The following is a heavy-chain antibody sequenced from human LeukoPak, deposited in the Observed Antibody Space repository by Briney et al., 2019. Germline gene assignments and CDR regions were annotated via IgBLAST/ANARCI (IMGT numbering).Heavy chain of an antibody. CDR2: INSDGSIT. J-gene: IGHJ6*04. Sequence: QPGGSLRLSCAASGFTFSNYWMHWVRQVPGKGLVWVSRINSDGSITRYADSVKGRLTISRDNAKNTLYLQMNSLRAEDTAVYYCAELGITMIGGVWGKGTTVTISS. CDR3: AELGITMIGGV. V-gene: IGHV3-74*01. D-gene: IGHD3-10*02. CDR1: GFTFSNYW.